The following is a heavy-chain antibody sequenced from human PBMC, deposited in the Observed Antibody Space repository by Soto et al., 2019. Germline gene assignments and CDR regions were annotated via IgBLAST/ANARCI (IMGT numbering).Heavy chain of an antibody. V-gene: IGHV4-39*01. J-gene: IGHJ4*02. CDR1: GGSISSSSYY. CDR3: ARQIYCSSTSCYHYYFDY. D-gene: IGHD2-2*01. CDR2: IYYSGST. Sequence: SETLSLTCTVSGGSISSSSYYWGWIRQPPGKGLEWIGSIYYSGSTYYNPSLKSRVTISVDTSKNQFSLKLSSVTAADTAVYYCARQIYCSSTSCYHYYFDYWGQGTLVTVSS.